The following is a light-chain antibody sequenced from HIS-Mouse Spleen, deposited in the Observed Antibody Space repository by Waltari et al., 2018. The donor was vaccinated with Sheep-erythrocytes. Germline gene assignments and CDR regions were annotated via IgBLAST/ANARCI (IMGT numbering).Light chain of an antibody. CDR3: CSYAGSYNHV. CDR2: GRS. CDR1: SSNIGAGYD. J-gene: IGLJ1*01. V-gene: IGLV1-40*01. Sequence: QSVLTQPPSVSGAPGQRVTISCTGSSSNIGAGYDVHWYQQLPGTAPKLLIHGRSKRPSGVPDRFSGSKSGTSASLAITGLQAEDEADYYCCSYAGSYNHVFATGTKVTVL.